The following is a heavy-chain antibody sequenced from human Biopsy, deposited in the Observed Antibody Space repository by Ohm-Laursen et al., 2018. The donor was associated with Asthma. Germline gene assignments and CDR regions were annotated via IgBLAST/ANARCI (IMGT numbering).Heavy chain of an antibody. CDR3: ARGVDRVTGLLDHFDS. CDR1: GGSINNFY. D-gene: IGHD2-21*02. J-gene: IGHJ4*02. V-gene: IGHV4-59*07. Sequence: PSDTLSPTCTVSGGSINNFYWSWIRQPPGKGLESIGHVYYSGSTNYNPSLKSRVTISIDASKNQFSLKLTSVTAADTAVYYCARGVDRVTGLLDHFDSWGQGTLVTVSS. CDR2: VYYSGST.